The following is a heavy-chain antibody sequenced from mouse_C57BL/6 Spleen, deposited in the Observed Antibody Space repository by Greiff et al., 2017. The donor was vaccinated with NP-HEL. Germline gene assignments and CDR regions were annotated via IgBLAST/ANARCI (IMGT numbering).Heavy chain of an antibody. D-gene: IGHD2-5*01. J-gene: IGHJ1*03. V-gene: IGHV5-9*01. Sequence: EVKLVESGGGLVKPGGSLKLSCAASGFTFSSYTMSWVRQTPEKRLEWVATISGGGGNTYYPDSVKGRFTISRDNAKNTLYLQMSSLRSEDTALYYCARRGYYSTFHWYFDVWGTGTTVTVSS. CDR1: GFTFSSYT. CDR2: ISGGGGNT. CDR3: ARRGYYSTFHWYFDV.